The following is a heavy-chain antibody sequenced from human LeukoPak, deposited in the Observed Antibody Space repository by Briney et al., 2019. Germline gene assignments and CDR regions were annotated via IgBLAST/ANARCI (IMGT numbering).Heavy chain of an antibody. D-gene: IGHD6-13*01. CDR3: ARVGGYSSSWYENFDY. V-gene: IGHV1-18*01. CDR1: GYTFTSYG. CDR2: ISAYNGNT. Sequence: ASVKVSCKASGYTFTSYGISWVRQAPGQGLEWMGWISAYNGNTNYAQKLQGRVTMTTDTSTSTAYMKLRSLRSDDTAVYYCARVGGYSSSWYENFDYWGQGTLVTVSS. J-gene: IGHJ4*02.